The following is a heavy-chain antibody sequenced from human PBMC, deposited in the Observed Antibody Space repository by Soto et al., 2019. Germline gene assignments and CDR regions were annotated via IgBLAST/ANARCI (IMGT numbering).Heavy chain of an antibody. CDR3: ARDREKIVATMKADGDY. CDR1: GYTFTSYG. J-gene: IGHJ4*02. Sequence: QVQLVQSGAEVKKPGASVKVSCKASGYTFTSYGISWVRQAPGQGLEWMGWISAYNGNTNYAQKLQGRVTMTTDTSTSTAYMELRRLRSDDTAVYYCARDREKIVATMKADGDYWGQGTLVTVSS. V-gene: IGHV1-18*04. CDR2: ISAYNGNT. D-gene: IGHD5-12*01.